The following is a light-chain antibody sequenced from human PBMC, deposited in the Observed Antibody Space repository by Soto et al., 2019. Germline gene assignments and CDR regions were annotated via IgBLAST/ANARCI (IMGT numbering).Light chain of an antibody. CDR1: ESVSTSN. CDR2: GAS. Sequence: VLTQSPGTLSLSPGERATLSCRASESVSTSNLAWYQQKPGQAPRLLIYGASTRATGIPARFSGSGSGTEFTLTISSLQSEDFAVYYCQQYNNWPTFGQGTKVDNK. J-gene: IGKJ1*01. CDR3: QQYNNWPT. V-gene: IGKV3-15*01.